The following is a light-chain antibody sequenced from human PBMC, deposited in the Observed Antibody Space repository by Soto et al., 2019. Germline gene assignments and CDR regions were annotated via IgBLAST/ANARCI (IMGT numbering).Light chain of an antibody. CDR2: GAS. V-gene: IGKV3-20*01. CDR3: RQYGSSPLT. CDR1: QSVSSSY. J-gene: IGKJ4*01. Sequence: EIVLTQSPGTLSLSPGERATLSCRASQSVSSSYLAWYQQKPGQAPRLLIYGASRRATGIPDRFSGSGSGTDFNLTISRLEPEEFAVYYCRQYGSSPLTFGGGTKVEIK.